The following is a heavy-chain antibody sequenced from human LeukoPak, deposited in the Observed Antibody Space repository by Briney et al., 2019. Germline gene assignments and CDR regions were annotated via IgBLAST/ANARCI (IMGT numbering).Heavy chain of an antibody. CDR1: GYTFTSYD. CDR3: AREGHGSGSNDY. CDR2: MNPNSGNT. Sequence: ASVKVSCKASGYTFTSYDINWVRQATGQGLEWMGWMNPNSGNTGYAQRFQGRVTLTRNTSISTAYMELSSLRSEDTAVYYCAREGHGSGSNDYWGQGTLVTVSS. D-gene: IGHD3-10*01. V-gene: IGHV1-8*01. J-gene: IGHJ4*02.